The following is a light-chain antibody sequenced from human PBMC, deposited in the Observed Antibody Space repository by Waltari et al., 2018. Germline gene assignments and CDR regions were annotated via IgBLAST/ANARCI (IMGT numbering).Light chain of an antibody. Sequence: DIQMTQSPSSLSASVGDRITITCRASEGIGRYLNWYQQRPGKAPKLLVYAASNLQSGAPSRFSGSGPGTAFTLTISSLQPEDSATYYCQQSYTSPYTFGQGT. CDR1: EGIGRY. CDR3: QQSYTSPYT. CDR2: AAS. V-gene: IGKV1-39*01. J-gene: IGKJ2*01.